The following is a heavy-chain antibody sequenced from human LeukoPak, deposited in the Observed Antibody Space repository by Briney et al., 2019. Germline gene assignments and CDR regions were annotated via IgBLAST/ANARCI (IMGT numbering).Heavy chain of an antibody. D-gene: IGHD6-6*01. CDR3: ARGAVAARPTPEFDP. V-gene: IGHV4-30-2*01. CDR2: IYHSGST. J-gene: IGHJ5*02. CDR1: GGSISSGGYS. Sequence: PQTLSLTCAVSGGSISSGGYSWSWIRQPPGKGLEWIGYIYHSGSTYYNPSLKSRVTISVDRSKNQFSLKLSSVTAADTAVYYCARGAVAARPTPEFDPWGQGTLVTVSS.